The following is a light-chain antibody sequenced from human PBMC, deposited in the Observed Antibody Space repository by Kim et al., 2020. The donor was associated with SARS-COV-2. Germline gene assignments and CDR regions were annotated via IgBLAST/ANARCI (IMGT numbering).Light chain of an antibody. CDR3: QVGDSSSDHVV. CDR2: YDS. J-gene: IGLJ2*01. V-gene: IGLV3-21*04. Sequence: APGKTARITWGGNNIGSKSVHWYQQKPGQAPVLVIYYDSDRPSGIPERFSGSNSGNTATLTISRVEAGDEADYYCQVGDSSSDHVVFGGGTQLTVL. CDR1: NIGSKS.